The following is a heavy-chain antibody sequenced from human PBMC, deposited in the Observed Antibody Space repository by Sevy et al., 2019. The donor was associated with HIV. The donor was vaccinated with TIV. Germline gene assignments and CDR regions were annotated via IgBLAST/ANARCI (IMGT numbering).Heavy chain of an antibody. CDR1: GGSISSSSYY. J-gene: IGHJ5*02. Sequence: SETLSLTCTVSGGSISSSSYYWGWIRQPPGKGLEWIGSIYYSGSTYYNPSLKGRVTISVDTSKNQFSLKLSSVTAADTAVYYCARHEKWELPPATGWFDPWGQGTLVTVSS. CDR3: ARHEKWELPPATGWFDP. CDR2: IYYSGST. V-gene: IGHV4-39*01. D-gene: IGHD1-26*01.